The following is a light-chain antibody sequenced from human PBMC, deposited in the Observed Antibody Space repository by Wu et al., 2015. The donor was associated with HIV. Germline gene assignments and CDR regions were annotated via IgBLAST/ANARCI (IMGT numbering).Light chain of an antibody. Sequence: AIQMTQSPSSLSASVGDRVTITCRASQDIRVDLGWYQQKPGKAPKLLIYAASTLQSGVPSRFSGSGSGTDVALTISNLQSEDFATYYCLQDYNYPRAFGLGTTVEFK. V-gene: IGKV1-6*01. CDR1: QDIRVD. CDR3: LQDYNYPRA. CDR2: AAS. J-gene: IGKJ1*01.